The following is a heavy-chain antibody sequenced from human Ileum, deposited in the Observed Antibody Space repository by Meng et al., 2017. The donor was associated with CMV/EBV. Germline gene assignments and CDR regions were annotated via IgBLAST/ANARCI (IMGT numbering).Heavy chain of an antibody. Sequence: GGSLRLSCAASGFSFSSFWMTWVRQAPGKGLEWVANIRQDGSEKFYMDSVKGRFTISRDNAKNSLYLQMNSLRAEDTAVYYCGRNRVDYWGQGTLVTVSS. J-gene: IGHJ4*02. CDR2: IRQDGSEK. CDR1: GFSFSSFW. D-gene: IGHD1-14*01. V-gene: IGHV3-7*01. CDR3: GRNRVDY.